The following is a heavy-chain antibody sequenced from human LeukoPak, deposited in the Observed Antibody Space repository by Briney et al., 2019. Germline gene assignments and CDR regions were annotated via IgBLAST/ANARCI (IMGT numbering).Heavy chain of an antibody. V-gene: IGHV3-48*04. Sequence: PGGSLRLSCAASGFTFSSYAMSWVRQAPGKGLEWVSYITGSGTIINYADSVKGRFTISRDSAKNSLYLQMNSLRAEDTAVYYCARNLGEAYFDYWGQGTLVTVSS. J-gene: IGHJ4*02. CDR2: ITGSGTII. CDR1: GFTFSSYA. D-gene: IGHD7-27*01. CDR3: ARNLGEAYFDY.